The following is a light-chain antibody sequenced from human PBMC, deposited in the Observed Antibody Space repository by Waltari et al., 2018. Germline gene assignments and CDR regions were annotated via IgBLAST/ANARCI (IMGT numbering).Light chain of an antibody. J-gene: IGKJ2*01. CDR2: DAS. CDR3: QQRSNWTPHT. Sequence: EIVLTQSPATLSLSPGDTATPACRASQSVGSYLAWYQQNPGQPPRLLIYDASNRATGVPARFRGSGSGTDFTLTISSLEAEDFAVYYCQQRSNWTPHTFGQGAWLEIK. CDR1: QSVGSY. V-gene: IGKV3-11*01.